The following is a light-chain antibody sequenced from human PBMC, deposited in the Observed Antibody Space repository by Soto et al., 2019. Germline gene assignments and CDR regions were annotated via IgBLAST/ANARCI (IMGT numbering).Light chain of an antibody. CDR3: FQGVQPPPIT. V-gene: IGKV2-28*01. J-gene: IGKJ5*01. CDR1: QSLQHSNGYNY. Sequence: DSVLTQSPLSLPVIPGEPASISCRSSQSLQHSNGYNYLDWYLQKPGQSPQLLISLGSTRASGVRDRFSGSGSGTDFTLKISRVEADDVGVYYCFQGVQPPPITFGQGTRLEIK. CDR2: LGS.